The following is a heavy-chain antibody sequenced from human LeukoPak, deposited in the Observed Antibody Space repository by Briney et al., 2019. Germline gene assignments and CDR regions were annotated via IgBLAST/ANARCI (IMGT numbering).Heavy chain of an antibody. D-gene: IGHD5-18*01. CDR2: IYYSGST. CDR3: ARLDVDTAMVWAFDI. J-gene: IGHJ3*02. Sequence: SETLSLTCTVSGGSISSYYWSWIRQPPGKGLEWIGYIYYSGSTNYNPSLKSRVTISVDTSMNQFSLKLSSVTAADTAVYYCARLDVDTAMVWAFDIWGQGTMVTVSS. CDR1: GGSISSYY. V-gene: IGHV4-59*08.